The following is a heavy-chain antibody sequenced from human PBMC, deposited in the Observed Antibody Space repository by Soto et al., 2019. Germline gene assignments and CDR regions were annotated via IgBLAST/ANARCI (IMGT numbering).Heavy chain of an antibody. CDR3: ASPPTNLDYDDDTWFDP. CDR2: INQDGGQT. Sequence: GGYLRLSCGASGFTFSRYWMNWVRQAPGKGLEWVANINQDGGQTYYVDSVKGRFTISRNNAKNFLYLQMDSLRAEDTAVYYCASPPTNLDYDDDTWFDPWGQGTLVNVPQ. D-gene: IGHD4-17*01. CDR1: GFTFSRYW. V-gene: IGHV3-7*01. J-gene: IGHJ5*02.